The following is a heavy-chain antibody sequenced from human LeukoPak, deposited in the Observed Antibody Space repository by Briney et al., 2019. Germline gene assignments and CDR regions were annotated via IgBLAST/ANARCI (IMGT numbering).Heavy chain of an antibody. Sequence: SETLSLTCTVSGGSISSSSYYWGWIRQPPGKGLEWIGSIYYSGSTYYNPSLKSRVTISVDTSKNQFSLKLSSVTAADTAVYYCARGVNFEYWGQGTLVTVSS. J-gene: IGHJ4*02. V-gene: IGHV4-39*07. CDR2: IYYSGST. CDR1: GGSISSSSYY. D-gene: IGHD3-10*01. CDR3: ARGVNFEY.